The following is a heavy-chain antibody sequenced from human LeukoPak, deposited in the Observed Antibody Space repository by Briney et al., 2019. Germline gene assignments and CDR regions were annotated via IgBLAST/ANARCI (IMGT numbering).Heavy chain of an antibody. J-gene: IGHJ4*02. CDR1: GFTFSSYW. V-gene: IGHV3-74*01. CDR3: ARERRTYCGGDCYYFDY. D-gene: IGHD2-21*01. CDR2: INSDGSST. Sequence: GGSLRLSCAASGFTFSSYWMHWVRQAPGKGLVWVSRINSDGSSTSYADSVKGRFTISRDNAKKTLYLQMNSLRAEDTAVYYCARERRTYCGGDCYYFDYWGQGTLVTVSS.